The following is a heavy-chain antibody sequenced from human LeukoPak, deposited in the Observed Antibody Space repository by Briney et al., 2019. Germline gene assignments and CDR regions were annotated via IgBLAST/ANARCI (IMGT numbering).Heavy chain of an antibody. CDR3: ARSHCSSTSCYGWFDP. CDR2: INHSGST. V-gene: IGHV4-34*01. J-gene: IGHJ5*02. CDR1: GGSFSGYY. D-gene: IGHD2-2*01. Sequence: SETLSLTCAVYGGSFSGYYWSWIRQPPGKGLEWIGEINHSGSTNYNPSLKSRVTISVDTSKNQFSLKLSSVTAADTAVYYCARSHCSSTSCYGWFDPWGQGTLVTVSS.